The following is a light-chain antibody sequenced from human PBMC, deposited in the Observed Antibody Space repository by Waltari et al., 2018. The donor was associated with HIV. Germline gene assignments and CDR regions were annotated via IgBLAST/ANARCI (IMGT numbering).Light chain of an antibody. CDR2: SAS. CDR1: RSIRTY. J-gene: IGKJ1*01. CDR3: EQNYDFPRT. V-gene: IGKV1-39*01. Sequence: DIQMTQSPSSLSASVGASVTFTCRSSRSIRTYLNWYQQISGRPPRLLIFSASSLQSGVSSRFSGGGSGTEFTLTINNLQPEDFATYYCEQNYDFPRTFGQGTTVA.